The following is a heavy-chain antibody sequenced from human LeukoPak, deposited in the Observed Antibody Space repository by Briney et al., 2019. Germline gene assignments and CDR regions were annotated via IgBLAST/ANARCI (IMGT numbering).Heavy chain of an antibody. CDR1: GFTFHDYA. Sequence: GGSLRLSCVASGFTFHDYAIHWVRQAPGKGLEWVSAISGSGGSTYYADSVKGRFTISRDNSKNTLYLQMNSLRAEDTAVYYCANLGYCSGGSCSNYWGQGTLVTVSS. D-gene: IGHD2-15*01. J-gene: IGHJ4*02. CDR2: ISGSGGST. V-gene: IGHV3-23*01. CDR3: ANLGYCSGGSCSNY.